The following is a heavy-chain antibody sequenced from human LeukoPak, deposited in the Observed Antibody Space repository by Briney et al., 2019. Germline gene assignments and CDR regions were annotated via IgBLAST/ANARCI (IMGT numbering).Heavy chain of an antibody. J-gene: IGHJ4*02. CDR2: INPDSGGT. Sequence: ASVKVSCKASGYTFTGYYMHWGRQAPGQGLEWMGRINPDSGGTNYAQKFQGSFTMTRDTSISTAYMQLSRLRSDDTAVYYCARDFDAATIFDYWGQGTLVTVSS. CDR1: GYTFTGYY. V-gene: IGHV1-2*06. D-gene: IGHD5-12*01. CDR3: ARDFDAATIFDY.